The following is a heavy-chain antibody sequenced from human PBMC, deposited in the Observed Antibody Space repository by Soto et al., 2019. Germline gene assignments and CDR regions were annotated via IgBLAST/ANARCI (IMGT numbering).Heavy chain of an antibody. Sequence: GVSLRLSCSASGFTFSSYAMHWVRQAPGKGLEYVSAISSNGGSTYYADSVKGRFTISRDNSKNTLYLQMSSLGAEDTAVYYCVKGVVAAPSSGWYTVWRCWGQGTLVTISS. V-gene: IGHV3-64D*06. CDR3: VKGVVAAPSSGWYTVWRC. J-gene: IGHJ4*02. CDR2: ISSNGGST. D-gene: IGHD6-19*01. CDR1: GFTFSSYA.